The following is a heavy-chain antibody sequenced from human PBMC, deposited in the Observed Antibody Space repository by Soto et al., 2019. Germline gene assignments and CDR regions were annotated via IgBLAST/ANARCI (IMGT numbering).Heavy chain of an antibody. CDR1: GGSISSYY. Sequence: QVQLQESGPGLVKRSETLSLTCTVSGGSISSYYWSWIRQPPGKGLEWIGYIYYSGSTNYNPSLKRRVTISVDTSKNQFSRKLSSVTAADTAVYYCARGGYSYVFDYWGQGTLVTVSS. J-gene: IGHJ4*02. V-gene: IGHV4-59*01. CDR2: IYYSGST. D-gene: IGHD5-18*01. CDR3: ARGGYSYVFDY.